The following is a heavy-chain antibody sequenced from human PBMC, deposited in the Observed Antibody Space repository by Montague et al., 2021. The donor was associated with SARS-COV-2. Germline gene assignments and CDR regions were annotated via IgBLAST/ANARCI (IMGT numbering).Heavy chain of an antibody. D-gene: IGHD3-22*01. CDR1: GDSVISDNYY. J-gene: IGHJ5*02. CDR3: VKGSGYP. Sequence: SETLSLSCTVTGDSVISDNYYWSWIRKPPGKRLEWIGFIYDSGSTCYTPSLHSRVTITIDTSKNRFSLNLMSVTPADTAVYYCVKGSGYPWGQGTLVTVSS. CDR2: IYDSGST. V-gene: IGHV4-61*01.